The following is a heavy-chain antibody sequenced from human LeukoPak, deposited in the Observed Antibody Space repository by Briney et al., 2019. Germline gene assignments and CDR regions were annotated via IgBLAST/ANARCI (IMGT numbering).Heavy chain of an antibody. V-gene: IGHV1-69*05. Sequence: SVKVSCKASGGTFSSYAISWVRQAPGQGLEWMGGIIPIFGTANYAQKFQGRVTITTDESTSTAYMELSSLRSEDTAVCYCAIGKLGMVFDYWGQGTLVTVSS. J-gene: IGHJ4*02. D-gene: IGHD7-27*01. CDR1: GGTFSSYA. CDR3: AIGKLGMVFDY. CDR2: IIPIFGTA.